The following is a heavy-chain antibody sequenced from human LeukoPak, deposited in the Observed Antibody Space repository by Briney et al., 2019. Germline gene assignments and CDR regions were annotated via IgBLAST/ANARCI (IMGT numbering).Heavy chain of an antibody. V-gene: IGHV3-23*01. CDR3: AKDPINWGSIYFDC. D-gene: IGHD7-27*01. CDR2: ISGSSDNT. Sequence: GESLRLSCEASGFTFSNYAMSWVRQAPGRGLEWVSSISGSSDNTNYADSVKGRFTISRDNSKNILYLQMNSLTAEDTAVYWCAKDPINWGSIYFDCWGQGTLVTVSS. J-gene: IGHJ4*02. CDR1: GFTFSNYA.